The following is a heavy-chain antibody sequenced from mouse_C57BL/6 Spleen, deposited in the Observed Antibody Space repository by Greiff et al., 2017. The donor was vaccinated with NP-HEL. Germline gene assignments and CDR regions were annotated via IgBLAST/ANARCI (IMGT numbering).Heavy chain of an antibody. D-gene: IGHD1-3*01. V-gene: IGHV3-6*01. CDR1: GYSITSGYY. CDR3: AREEWSYAMAY. CDR2: ISYDGSN. Sequence: EVKLVESGPGLVKPSQSLSLTCSVTGYSITSGYYWNWIRQFPGNKREWMGYISYDGSNNYNPSLKNRISITRDTSKNQFFLKLNSVTTEDTATYYCAREEWSYAMAYWGQGTSVTVSS. J-gene: IGHJ4*01.